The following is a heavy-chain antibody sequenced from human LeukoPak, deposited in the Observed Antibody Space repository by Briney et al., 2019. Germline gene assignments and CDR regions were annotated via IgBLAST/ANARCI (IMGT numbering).Heavy chain of an antibody. CDR2: ISGDGGST. J-gene: IGHJ4*02. CDR1: GFTFSILA. CDR3: ARGILGLIPIDY. V-gene: IGHV3-23*01. D-gene: IGHD1-26*01. Sequence: GGSLRLSCAVSGFTFSILAMNWVRQAPGKGLEWVSAISGDGGSTYYADSVKGRFTISRDNSKNTFYLQMNSLRVEDTAIYYCARGILGLIPIDYWGQGTLVTVSS.